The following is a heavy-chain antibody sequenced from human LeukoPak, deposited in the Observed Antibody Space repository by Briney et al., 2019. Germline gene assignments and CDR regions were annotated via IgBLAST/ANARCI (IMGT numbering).Heavy chain of an antibody. J-gene: IGHJ3*02. Sequence: GGSLRLSCAASGFTFSSYSMNWVRQAPGKGLEWVSSISSSSSYIYYADSVKGRFTISRDNAKNSLYLQMTSLRAEDTAVYYCARGGLRYLDLDAFDIWGQGTMVTVSS. CDR2: ISSSSSYI. V-gene: IGHV3-21*01. D-gene: IGHD3-3*01. CDR3: ARGGLRYLDLDAFDI. CDR1: GFTFSSYS.